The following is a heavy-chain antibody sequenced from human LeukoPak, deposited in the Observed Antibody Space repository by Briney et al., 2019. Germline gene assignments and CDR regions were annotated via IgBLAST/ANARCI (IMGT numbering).Heavy chain of an antibody. CDR3: AKDLGYCSSTSCYSYYYYGMDV. D-gene: IGHD2-2*02. CDR1: GFTFDDYA. CDR2: ISWNSGSI. J-gene: IGHJ6*02. V-gene: IGHV3-9*01. Sequence: PGGSLRLSCAASGFTFDDYAMHWVRHAPGKGLEWVSGISWNSGSIGYADSVKGRFTISRDNAKNSLYLQMNSLRAEDTALYYCAKDLGYCSSTSCYSYYYYGMDVWGQGTTVTVSS.